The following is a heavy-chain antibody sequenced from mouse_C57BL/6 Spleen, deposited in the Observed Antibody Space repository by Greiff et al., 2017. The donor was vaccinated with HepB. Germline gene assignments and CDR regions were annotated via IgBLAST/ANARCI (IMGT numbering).Heavy chain of an antibody. CDR2: ISYDGSN. V-gene: IGHV3-6*01. CDR1: GYSITSGYY. J-gene: IGHJ3*01. Sequence: EVKLMESGPGLVKPSQSLSLTCSVTGYSITSGYYWNWIRQFPGNKLEWMGYISYDGSNNYNPSLKNRISITRDTSKNQFFLKLNSVTTEDTATYYCAREGGSSTLWFAYWGQGTLVTVSA. D-gene: IGHD3-2*02. CDR3: AREGGSSTLWFAY.